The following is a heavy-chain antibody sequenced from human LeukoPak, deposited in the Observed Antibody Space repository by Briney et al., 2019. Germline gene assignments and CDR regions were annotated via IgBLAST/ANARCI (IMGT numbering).Heavy chain of an antibody. CDR3: TRETGTTGEVKFDP. V-gene: IGHV4-4*07. CDR2: IYTSGST. Sequence: SETLSLTCTVSGNSFGDYYWSWIRQPAGKGLEWIGRIYTSGSTTYNPSLKSRVTMSVETSKSQFSLNLMSVTAADTAVYYCTRETGTTGEVKFDPWGQGTLVTVSS. D-gene: IGHD4-17*01. CDR1: GNSFGDYY. J-gene: IGHJ5*02.